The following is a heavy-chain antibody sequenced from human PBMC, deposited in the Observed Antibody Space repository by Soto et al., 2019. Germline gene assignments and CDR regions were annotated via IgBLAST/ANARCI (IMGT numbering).Heavy chain of an antibody. CDR3: ARATYYYGSGSYGMDV. V-gene: IGHV4-34*01. CDR2: INHSGST. D-gene: IGHD3-10*01. J-gene: IGHJ6*02. Sequence: PSETLSLTCTVSGGSISGYYWSWIRQPPGKGLEWIGEINHSGSTNYNPSLKSRVTISVDTSKNQFSLKLSSVTAADTAVYYCARATYYYGSGSYGMDVWGQGTTVTVSS. CDR1: GGSISGYY.